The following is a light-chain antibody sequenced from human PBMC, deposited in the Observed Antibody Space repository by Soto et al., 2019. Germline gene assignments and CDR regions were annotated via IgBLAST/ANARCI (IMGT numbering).Light chain of an antibody. Sequence: QSVLTQPASVSGSPGQSITFSCTGTNTDVGGYNYVSWYQHRPGKAPRLMIYEVRNRLSGVSNRFSGSKSGNTASLTISGLQSEDEADYYCTSYTPTGALVFGSGTKVTVL. CDR1: NTDVGGYNY. CDR3: TSYTPTGALV. CDR2: EVR. V-gene: IGLV2-14*01. J-gene: IGLJ6*01.